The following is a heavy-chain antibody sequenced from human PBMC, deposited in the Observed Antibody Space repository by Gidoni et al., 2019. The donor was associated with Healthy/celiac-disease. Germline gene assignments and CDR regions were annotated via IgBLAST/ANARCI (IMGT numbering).Heavy chain of an antibody. CDR1: GFTFSSYS. V-gene: IGHV3-21*01. Sequence: EVQLVESGGGLVKPGGSLRLSCAASGFTFSSYSMNCVRQAPGKGLEWVSSISSSSSYIYYADSVKGRFTISRDNAKNSLYLQMNSLRAEDTAVYYCARDPFFDDFWSGYFPPAPPRGMDVWGQGTTVTVSS. D-gene: IGHD3-3*01. CDR3: ARDPFFDDFWSGYFPPAPPRGMDV. CDR2: ISSSSSYI. J-gene: IGHJ6*02.